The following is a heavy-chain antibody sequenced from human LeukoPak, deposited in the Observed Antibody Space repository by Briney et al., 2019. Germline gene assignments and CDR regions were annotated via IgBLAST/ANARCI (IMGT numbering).Heavy chain of an antibody. Sequence: SETLSLTCAVSGGSISSGGYSWSWIRQPPGKGLEWIGYIYHSGSTYYNPSLKSRVTISVDTSKNQFSLKLSSVTAADTAVYYCARHAVGFEEDMMWAFDIWGQGTMVTVSS. CDR3: ARHAVGFEEDMMWAFDI. CDR1: GGSISSGGYS. J-gene: IGHJ3*02. V-gene: IGHV4-30-2*01. D-gene: IGHD3-16*01. CDR2: IYHSGST.